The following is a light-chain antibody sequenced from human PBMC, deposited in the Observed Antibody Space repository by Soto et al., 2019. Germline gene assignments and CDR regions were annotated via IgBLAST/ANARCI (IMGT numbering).Light chain of an antibody. Sequence: QSALTQPASVSGSPGQSITISCTGTSSDVGGYNYVSWYQQHPGKAPKLMIYDVSSRRSGVSNRFSGSKSGNTASLTISGLQDEDEAEYYCSSYTSSSPVVFGGGTKLTVL. CDR2: DVS. J-gene: IGLJ2*01. CDR1: SSDVGGYNY. V-gene: IGLV2-14*01. CDR3: SSYTSSSPVV.